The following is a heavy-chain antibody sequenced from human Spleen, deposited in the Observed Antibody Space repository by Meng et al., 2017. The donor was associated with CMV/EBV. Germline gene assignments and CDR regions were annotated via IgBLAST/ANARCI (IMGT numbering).Heavy chain of an antibody. V-gene: IGHV3-23*01. D-gene: IGHD2-2*01. CDR3: AKASLGVGFDY. J-gene: IGHJ4*02. CDR2: ISGSGGST. CDR1: GFTFSRYA. Sequence: GESLKISCAASGFTFSRYAMNWVRQAPGKGLEWVSIISGSGGSTYYADSVRGRFSSSRDNSKNTLYLHMNSLRAEDTAVYYCAKASLGVGFDYWGQGILVTVSS.